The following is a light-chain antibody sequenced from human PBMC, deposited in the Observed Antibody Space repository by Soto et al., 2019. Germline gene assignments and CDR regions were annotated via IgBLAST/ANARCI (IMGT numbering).Light chain of an antibody. V-gene: IGKV3D-20*01. CDR3: QQYGSSRLT. CDR2: DAS. CDR1: QSVSSSY. J-gene: IGKJ4*01. Sequence: EIVLTQSPATQSLSPGERATLSCGASQSVSSSYLAWYQQKPGLAPRLLIYDASSRATGIPDRFSGSGSGTDFTLTISRLEPEYFAVYYCQQYGSSRLTFGGGTKVEIK.